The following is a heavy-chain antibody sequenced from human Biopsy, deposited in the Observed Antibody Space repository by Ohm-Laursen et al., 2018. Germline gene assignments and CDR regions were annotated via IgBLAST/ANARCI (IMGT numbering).Heavy chain of an antibody. CDR1: GGSIKSYY. CDR2: IYYTGHT. J-gene: IGHJ4*02. V-gene: IGHV4-59*01. CDR3: ARLTGDPSY. Sequence: TLSLTCTVSGGSIKSYYWNWIRQSPGKRLEWIGFIYYTGHTNYNPSLKSRATISVDTSKNQFSLKVISVTAADTAVYYCARLTGDPSYWGQGILVTVSS. D-gene: IGHD7-27*01.